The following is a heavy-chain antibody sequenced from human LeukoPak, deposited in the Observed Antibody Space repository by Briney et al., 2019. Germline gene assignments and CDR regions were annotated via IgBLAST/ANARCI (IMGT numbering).Heavy chain of an antibody. CDR2: ISWNSGSI. CDR3: AKDISSILTGGTFDY. V-gene: IGHV3-9*01. Sequence: PGRSLRLSCAASGFTFDDYAMHWVRQAPGKGLEWVSGISWNSGSIGHADSVKGRFTISRDNAKNSLYLQMNSLRAEDTALYYCAKDISSILTGGTFDYWGQGTLVTVSS. CDR1: GFTFDDYA. D-gene: IGHD3-9*01. J-gene: IGHJ4*02.